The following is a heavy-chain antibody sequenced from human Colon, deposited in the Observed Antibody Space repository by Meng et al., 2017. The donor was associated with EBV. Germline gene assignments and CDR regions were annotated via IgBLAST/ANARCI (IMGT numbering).Heavy chain of an antibody. V-gene: IGHV4-31*03. CDR3: ASLYGDSSVWYLDL. D-gene: IGHD4-17*01. J-gene: IGHJ2*01. CDR1: GGSIGSGNPY. CDR2: IYYSGST. Sequence: VRLTRSGQDWVNPPPPLSPPCTAPGGSIGSGNPYWSWIRPHPGKGLDYIGYIYYSGSTYYNPSLKSRVIISVDTSKNQFSLRLNSVTAADTAVYYCASLYGDSSVWYLDLWGRGTLVTVSS.